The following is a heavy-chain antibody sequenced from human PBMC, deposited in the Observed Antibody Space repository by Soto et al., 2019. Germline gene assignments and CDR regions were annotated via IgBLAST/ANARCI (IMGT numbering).Heavy chain of an antibody. Sequence: GGSLRLSCAASGFTFSSYGMHWVRQAPGKGLEWVAVISYDGSNKYYADSVKGRFTISRDNSKNTLYLQMNSLRAEDTAVYYCAKDFQYYYDSSGSSYFDYWGQGTLVTVAS. V-gene: IGHV3-30*18. CDR1: GFTFSSYG. CDR3: AKDFQYYYDSSGSSYFDY. CDR2: ISYDGSNK. J-gene: IGHJ4*02. D-gene: IGHD3-22*01.